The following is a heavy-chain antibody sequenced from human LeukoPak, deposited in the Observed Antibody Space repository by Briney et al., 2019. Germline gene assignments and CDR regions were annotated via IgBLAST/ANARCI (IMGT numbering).Heavy chain of an antibody. CDR1: GFTFSSYW. D-gene: IGHD3-9*01. CDR3: ARRRYFDSTGGMDV. CDR2: IKQDGSEK. J-gene: IGHJ6*02. V-gene: IGHV3-7*01. Sequence: GGSLRLSCAASGFTFSSYWMSWVRQAPGKGLEWVANIKQDGSEKYYVDSVKGRFTISRDNAKNSLYLQMNSLRAEDTAEYYCARRRYFDSTGGMDVWGQGTTVTVSS.